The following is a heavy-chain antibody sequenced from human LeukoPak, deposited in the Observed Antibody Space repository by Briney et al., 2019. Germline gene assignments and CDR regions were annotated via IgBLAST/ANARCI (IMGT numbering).Heavy chain of an antibody. Sequence: PGGSLRLSCAASGFTFSSYGIHWVRQAPGKVLERVSAISGSGGSTYYADSVKGRFTITRDNSKNTLYLQMNSLRAEDTAVYYCAKDCSGGSCYDYWGQGTLVTVSS. CDR1: GFTFSSYG. V-gene: IGHV3-23*01. CDR3: AKDCSGGSCYDY. CDR2: ISGSGGST. D-gene: IGHD2-15*01. J-gene: IGHJ4*02.